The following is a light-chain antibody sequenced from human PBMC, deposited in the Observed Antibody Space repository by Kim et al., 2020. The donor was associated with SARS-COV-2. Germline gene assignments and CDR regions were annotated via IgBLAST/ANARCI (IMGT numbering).Light chain of an antibody. CDR2: DVT. J-gene: IGLJ2*01. V-gene: IGLV2-11*01. CDR3: CSYAGGYTLV. CDR1: SSDVGGYNY. Sequence: PGQSVTISCTGTSSDVGGYNYVSWYQHHPGKAPKLMIYDVTKRPSGVPDRFSGSKSAYTASLTISGLQAEDEADYYCCSYAGGYTLVFAGGTKVTVL.